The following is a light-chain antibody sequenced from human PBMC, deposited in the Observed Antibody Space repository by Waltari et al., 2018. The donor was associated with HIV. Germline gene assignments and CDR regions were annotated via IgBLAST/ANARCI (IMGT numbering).Light chain of an antibody. V-gene: IGLV3-21*02. Sequence: SSVLTQPPSVSVAPGQTVSMTCEGNNVGSKDVHWYQQKPGQAPVLVVYDDSARPSGIPGRFSGAKAGNTATLSISRVEGGGGADYYWQVWDMTSAYEICGGGTKQTVL. CDR2: DDS. J-gene: IGLJ2*01. CDR3: QVWDMTSAYEI. CDR1: NVGSKD.